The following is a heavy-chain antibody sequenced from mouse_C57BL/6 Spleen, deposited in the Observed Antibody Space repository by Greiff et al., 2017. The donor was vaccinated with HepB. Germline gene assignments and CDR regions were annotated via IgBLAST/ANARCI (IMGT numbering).Heavy chain of an antibody. D-gene: IGHD4-1*01. Sequence: EVHLVESGGGLVQPGGSMKLSCVASGFTFSNYWMNWVRQSPEKGLEWVAQIRLKSDNYATHYAESVKGRFTISRDDSKSSVYLQMNNLRAEDTGIYYCTLKLTGTGGYWGQGTTLTVSS. CDR3: TLKLTGTGGY. CDR2: IRLKSDNYAT. V-gene: IGHV6-3*01. CDR1: GFTFSNYW. J-gene: IGHJ2*01.